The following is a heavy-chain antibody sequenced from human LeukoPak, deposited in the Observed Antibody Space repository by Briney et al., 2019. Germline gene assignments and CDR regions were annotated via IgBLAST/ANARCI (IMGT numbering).Heavy chain of an antibody. CDR2: ISSSGGTI. CDR1: GFTFSSYE. D-gene: IGHD3-10*01. Sequence: GGSLRLSCAASGFTFSSYEMNWVRQAPGKGLEWVSYISSSGGTIYYADSVKGRFTISRDNAKNSLYLQMNSLRAEDTAVYYCARDAEFGDRGGQGTLVTVSS. V-gene: IGHV3-48*03. CDR3: ARDAEFGDR. J-gene: IGHJ4*02.